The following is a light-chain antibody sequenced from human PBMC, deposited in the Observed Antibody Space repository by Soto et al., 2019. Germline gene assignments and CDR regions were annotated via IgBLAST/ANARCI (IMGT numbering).Light chain of an antibody. CDR3: QHYDHLPIT. Sequence: DIQMTQSPSSLSASVGDRVTITCQASQDITNYLNWYQQKPGKAPRLLLYDASSLETGVPSRFSGSGSGTDFTFTISSLQPEDIATYYCQHYDHLPITFGQGTKV. CDR2: DAS. J-gene: IGKJ1*01. CDR1: QDITNY. V-gene: IGKV1-33*01.